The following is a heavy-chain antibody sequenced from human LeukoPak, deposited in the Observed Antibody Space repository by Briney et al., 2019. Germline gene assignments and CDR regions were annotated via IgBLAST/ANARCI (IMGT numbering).Heavy chain of an antibody. V-gene: IGHV1-2*02. CDR1: GYTFTGYY. CDR2: INPNSGDT. CDR3: AEARWLQSNFDY. D-gene: IGHD5-24*01. Sequence: ASVKVSCKASGYTFTGYYMHWVRQAPGQGLEWMGWINPNSGDTNYAQKFQGRVTMTRDTSISTAYMELSRLRSDDTAVYYCAEARWLQSNFDYWGQGTLVTVSS. J-gene: IGHJ4*02.